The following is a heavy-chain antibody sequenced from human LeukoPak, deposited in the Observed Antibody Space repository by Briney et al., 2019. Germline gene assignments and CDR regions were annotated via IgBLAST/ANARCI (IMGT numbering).Heavy chain of an antibody. CDR2: IKSKTDGGTT. CDR1: GFTFSNAW. J-gene: IGHJ4*02. CDR3: TTEFFTVVVVAASFDY. D-gene: IGHD2-15*01. Sequence: GGSPRLSCAASGFTFSNAWMSWVRQAPGKGLEWVGRIKSKTDGGTTDYAAPVKGRFTISRDDSKNTLYLQMNSLKTEDTAVYYCTTEFFTVVVVAASFDYWGQGTLVTVSS. V-gene: IGHV3-15*01.